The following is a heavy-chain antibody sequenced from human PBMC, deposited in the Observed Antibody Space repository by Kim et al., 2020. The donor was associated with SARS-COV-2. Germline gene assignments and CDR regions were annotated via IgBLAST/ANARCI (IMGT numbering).Heavy chain of an antibody. V-gene: IGHV3-23*01. J-gene: IGHJ4*02. D-gene: IGHD3-10*01. Sequence: GGSLRLSCAASGFTFSSYAMSWVRQAPGKGLEWVSVISSSGGSTYYADSVKGRFTISRDNSKNTLYLQMNSLRAEDTAVYYCAKGRGGSGTCYTGLDYWGQGTLVTVSS. CDR1: GFTFSSYA. CDR2: ISSSGGST. CDR3: AKGRGGSGTCYTGLDY.